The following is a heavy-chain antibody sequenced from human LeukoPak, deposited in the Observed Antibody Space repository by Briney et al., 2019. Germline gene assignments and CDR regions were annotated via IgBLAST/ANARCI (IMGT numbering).Heavy chain of an antibody. Sequence: GGSLRLSCAASGFTFSTYWMHWVRRAPGKGLVWVSRINSDGSSTSYADSVKGRFTISRDNAKNTLYLQMNSLRAEDTAVYYCARDGEIAVVDYWGQGTLVTVSS. CDR3: ARDGEIAVVDY. J-gene: IGHJ4*02. CDR1: GFTFSTYW. V-gene: IGHV3-74*01. CDR2: INSDGSST. D-gene: IGHD6-19*01.